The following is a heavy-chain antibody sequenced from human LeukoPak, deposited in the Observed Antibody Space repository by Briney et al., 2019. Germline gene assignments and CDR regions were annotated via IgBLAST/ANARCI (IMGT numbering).Heavy chain of an antibody. CDR1: GTIASSNY. CDR3: ASTHLGYCSSVSCQNDY. J-gene: IGHJ4*02. Sequence: GGSLTLSCAAPGTIASSNYMSWLRQAPGQGLAWVSVIYSGGSTYYADSVQGRFTISRDNSKNTLYLQMNRLRAEDTAVYYCASTHLGYCSSVSCQNDYWGQGTLVTVSS. CDR2: IYSGGST. V-gene: IGHV3-53*01. D-gene: IGHD2-15*01.